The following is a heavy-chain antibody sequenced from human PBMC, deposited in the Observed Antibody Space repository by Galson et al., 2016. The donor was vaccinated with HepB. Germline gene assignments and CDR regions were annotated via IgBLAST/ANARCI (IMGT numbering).Heavy chain of an antibody. CDR3: VKRSGSIVARPVDY. V-gene: IGHV3-23*01. Sequence: YLLPPCAGSGVGFSSYPLSWVRQAPGKGLERVSVMSGGDARTYYTDSVNGRFTISRDTSKNTLYLQMDSLRVEDTAVYYCVKRSGSIVARPVDYWGQGTLDSVSS. CDR1: GVGFSSYP. D-gene: IGHD6-6*01. CDR2: MSGGDART. J-gene: IGHJ4*02.